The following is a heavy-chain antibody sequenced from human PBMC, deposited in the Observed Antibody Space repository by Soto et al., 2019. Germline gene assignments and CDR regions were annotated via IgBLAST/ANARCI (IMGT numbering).Heavy chain of an antibody. D-gene: IGHD3-3*01. V-gene: IGHV3-9*01. J-gene: IGHJ4*02. CDR2: ISWNSGSI. CDR1: GFTFDDYA. CDR3: AKGYDFWSGTIDY. Sequence: EVQLVESGGGLVQPGRSLRLSCAASGFTFDDYAMHWVRQAPGKGLEWVSGISWNSGSISYADSVKGRFTISRENAKNSLYLQMNSLRAEDTALYYCAKGYDFWSGTIDYWGQGTLVTVSS.